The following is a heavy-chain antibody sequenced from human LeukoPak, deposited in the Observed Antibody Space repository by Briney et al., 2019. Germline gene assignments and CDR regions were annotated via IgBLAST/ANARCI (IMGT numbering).Heavy chain of an antibody. CDR2: IYYSGST. CDR1: GGSISSYY. CDR3: ARGGLGYSNSWYAVSFDY. J-gene: IGHJ4*02. Sequence: SGTLSLTCSVSGGSISSYYWSWIRQPPGKGLEWIGYIYYSGSTNYNPSLKSRVTISVDTSKNQFSLKLSSVTAADTAVYYCARGGLGYSNSWYAVSFDYWGQGTLVTVSS. V-gene: IGHV4-59*08. D-gene: IGHD6-13*01.